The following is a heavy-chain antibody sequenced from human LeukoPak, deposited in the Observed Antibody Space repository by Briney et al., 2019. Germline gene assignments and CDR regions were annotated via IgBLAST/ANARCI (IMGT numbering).Heavy chain of an antibody. CDR1: GFTFSSYS. V-gene: IGHV3-21*01. J-gene: IGHJ5*02. D-gene: IGHD2-2*01. Sequence: GGSLRLSCAASGFTFSSYSMNWVRQAPGKGLEWVSSISSSSSYINYADSVKGRFTISRDNAKNSLYLQMNSLRAEDTAVYYCARQKTHYCSSTSCDAKGWFDPWGQGTLVTVSS. CDR2: ISSSSSYI. CDR3: ARQKTHYCSSTSCDAKGWFDP.